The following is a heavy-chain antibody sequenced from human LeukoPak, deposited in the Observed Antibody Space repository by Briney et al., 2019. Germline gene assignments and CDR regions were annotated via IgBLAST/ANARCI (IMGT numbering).Heavy chain of an antibody. D-gene: IGHD3-22*01. CDR1: GGTFSSYA. CDR3: ASSPPAVVVITPVGNWFDP. CDR2: IIPIFGTA. Sequence: ASVKVSCKASGGTFSSYAISWVRRAPGQGLEWMGGIIPIFGTANYAQKFQGRVTITADESTSTAYMELSSLRSEDTAVYYCASSPPAVVVITPVGNWFDPWGQGTLVTVSS. J-gene: IGHJ5*02. V-gene: IGHV1-69*13.